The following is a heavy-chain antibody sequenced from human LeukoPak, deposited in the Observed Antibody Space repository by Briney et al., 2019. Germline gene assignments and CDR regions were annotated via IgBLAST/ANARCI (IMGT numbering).Heavy chain of an antibody. CDR2: INPSGGST. CDR3: ARGYPGYSYGLYFDY. V-gene: IGHV1-46*01. CDR1: GYTFTSYY. J-gene: IGHJ4*02. D-gene: IGHD5-18*01. Sequence: ASVKVSCKASGYTFTSYYMHWVRQAPGQGLEWMGIINPSGGSTSYAQKFQGRVTMTRDMSTSTVYMELSSLRSEDTAVYYCARGYPGYSYGLYFDYWGQGTLVTVSS.